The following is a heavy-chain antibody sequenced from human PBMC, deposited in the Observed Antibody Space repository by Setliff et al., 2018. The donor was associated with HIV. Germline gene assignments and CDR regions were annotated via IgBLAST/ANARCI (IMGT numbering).Heavy chain of an antibody. CDR1: GYTFTSYY. CDR2: INPSGGST. CDR3: GRDRGWDRRYFEY. D-gene: IGHD1-26*01. J-gene: IGHJ4*02. Sequence: ASVKVSCKASGYTFTSYYMHWVRQAPGQGLEWMGIINPSGGSTSYAQKFQGRVTMTRDTSTSTAYMALRSLRSDDTAMYYCGRDRGWDRRYFEYWGQGSLVTVSS. V-gene: IGHV1-46*01.